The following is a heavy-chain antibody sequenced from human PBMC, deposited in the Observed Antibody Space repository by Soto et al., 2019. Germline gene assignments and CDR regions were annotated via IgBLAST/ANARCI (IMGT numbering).Heavy chain of an antibody. CDR3: VKEGRGSSTSCSRCCGLDV. V-gene: IGHV3-30*18. J-gene: IGHJ6*02. CDR2: LSHDETNK. CDR1: GFTFSAYG. D-gene: IGHD2-2*01. Sequence: GGSLRLSCAAAGFTFSAYGMHWVRQAPGKGLEWVAALSHDETNKYYADSVKGRFTISRDNSKNTLYLEMFSLRAEDTAVYYCVKEGRGSSTSCSRCCGLDVWGQGTTVTVSS.